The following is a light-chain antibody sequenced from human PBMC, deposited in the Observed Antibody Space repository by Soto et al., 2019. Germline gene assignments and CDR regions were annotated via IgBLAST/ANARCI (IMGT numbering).Light chain of an antibody. J-gene: IGLJ2*01. CDR1: SSDVGSYNL. CDR2: EGS. V-gene: IGLV2-23*01. Sequence: QSVLTQPASVSGSPGQSITISCTGTSSDVGSYNLVSWYQQQPAKAPNVLISEGSNGPSGVSNRFSGSKSGNTASLTISGLQAEDEADYYCCSYAGSSTVVFGGGTKLTVL. CDR3: CSYAGSSTVV.